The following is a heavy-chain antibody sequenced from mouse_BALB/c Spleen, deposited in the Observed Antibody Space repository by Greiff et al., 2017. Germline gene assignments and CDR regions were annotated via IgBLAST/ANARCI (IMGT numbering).Heavy chain of an antibody. J-gene: IGHJ3*01. D-gene: IGHD4-1*01. CDR2: INPSTGYT. V-gene: IGHV1-7*01. Sequence: QVQLQQSGAELAKPGASVKMSCKASGYTFTSYWMHWVKQRPGQGLEWIGYINPSTGYTEYNQKFKDKATLTADKSSSTAYMQLSSLTSEDSAVYYCARGGNWDSPAYWGQGTLVTVSA. CDR1: GYTFTSYW. CDR3: ARGGNWDSPAY.